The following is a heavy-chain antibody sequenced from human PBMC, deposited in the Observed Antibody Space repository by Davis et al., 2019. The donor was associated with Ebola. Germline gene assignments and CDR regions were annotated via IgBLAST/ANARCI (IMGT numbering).Heavy chain of an antibody. V-gene: IGHV1-18*04. CDR3: ARLAAASTKLDV. J-gene: IGHJ6*02. Sequence: AASVKVSCKASGYTFTSYGISWVRQAPRQGLEWMGWISTYNGNTNFAQKLQGRVTMTTDTSTSSAYMELRSLRSDDTAVYYCARLAAASTKLDVWGQGTTVTVSS. CDR1: GYTFTSYG. D-gene: IGHD6-13*01. CDR2: ISTYNGNT.